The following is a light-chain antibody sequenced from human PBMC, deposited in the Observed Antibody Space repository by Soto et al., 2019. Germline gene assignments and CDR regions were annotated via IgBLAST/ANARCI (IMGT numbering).Light chain of an antibody. CDR3: LQHNGYPWT. V-gene: IGKV1-17*01. Sequence: DLQMTQSPSSLSAFVGDRVTITCRASQGIRSDLGWYQQKPGKAPKRLIYAASTLHSGVPSRFSGSGSGTEFTLTISSLQPEDFATYYCLQHNGYPWTFGQGTKVEIK. CDR2: AAS. CDR1: QGIRSD. J-gene: IGKJ1*01.